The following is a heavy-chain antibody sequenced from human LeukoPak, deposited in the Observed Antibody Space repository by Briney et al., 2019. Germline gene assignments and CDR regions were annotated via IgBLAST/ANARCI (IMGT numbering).Heavy chain of an antibody. V-gene: IGHV4-59*01. CDR1: GGSISSYY. CDR2: IYYSGST. J-gene: IGHJ4*02. D-gene: IGHD3-22*01. Sequence: TPSETLSLXCTVSGGSISSYYWSWIRQPPGKGLEWIGYIYYSGSTNYNPSLKSRVTISVDTSKNQLSLKLSSVTAADTAVYYCASRPGYDSSGYLDYWGQGTLVTVSS. CDR3: ASRPGYDSSGYLDY.